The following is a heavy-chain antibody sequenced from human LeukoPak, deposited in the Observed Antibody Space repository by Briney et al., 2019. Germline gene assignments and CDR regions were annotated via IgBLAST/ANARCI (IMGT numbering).Heavy chain of an antibody. CDR2: IKQDGSEK. V-gene: IGHV3-7*01. D-gene: IGHD3/OR15-3a*01. CDR3: TRGTGYPDY. J-gene: IGHJ4*02. CDR1: GFTFSSYW. Sequence: GGSLRLSCAASGFTFSSYWMSWVRQAPGKGLEWVANIKQDGSEKYYVDSVKGRFTVSRDNAKNSLFLQMSSLRAEDTAVYYCTRGTGYPDYWGQGTLVTVSS.